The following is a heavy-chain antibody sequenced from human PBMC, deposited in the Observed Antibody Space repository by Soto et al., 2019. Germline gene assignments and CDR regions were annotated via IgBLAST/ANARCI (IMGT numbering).Heavy chain of an antibody. J-gene: IGHJ5*01. Sequence: QVQLVESGGDVVQPGRSLRLSCAASGLIFSSHGMHWVRRAPGTGLEWVAFIWSDGSNKYYSDSVKGRFTISRDDSKNPLYLQMNSLRAEDTAVYYCARDGGVTYLDSCGQGTLVTVSS. D-gene: IGHD3-16*01. CDR2: IWSDGSNK. CDR3: ARDGGVTYLDS. V-gene: IGHV3-33*01. CDR1: GLIFSSHG.